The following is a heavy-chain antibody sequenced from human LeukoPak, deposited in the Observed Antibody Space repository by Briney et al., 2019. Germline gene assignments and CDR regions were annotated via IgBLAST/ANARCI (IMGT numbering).Heavy chain of an antibody. CDR2: INHSGNI. CDR1: GESLSGYY. D-gene: IGHD4-17*01. CDR3: ARDFGTTVTDYRSVNYFDY. V-gene: IGHV4-34*01. Sequence: SDTLSLTCAVYGESLSGYYWSWIRQSPEKGLEWIAEINHSGNINYNASLQSRLTISVDTSKSQFSLMLRSVTAADTAVYYCARDFGTTVTDYRSVNYFDYWGQGTLVTVSS. J-gene: IGHJ4*02.